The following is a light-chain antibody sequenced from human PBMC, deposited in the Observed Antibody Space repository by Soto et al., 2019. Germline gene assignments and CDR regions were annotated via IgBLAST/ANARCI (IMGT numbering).Light chain of an antibody. CDR3: SSFTSDRIYV. J-gene: IGLJ1*01. CDR2: GVT. V-gene: IGLV2-14*03. CDR1: HNDIGTYDY. Sequence: QSVLTQPTSVSGSPGQSITISCTGNHNDIGTYDYVSWYQQHPGRAPRLLIYGVTTRPSGISDRFSASKSGLTASLTISGLQPEGEADYYCSSFTSDRIYVFGPGTKVNV.